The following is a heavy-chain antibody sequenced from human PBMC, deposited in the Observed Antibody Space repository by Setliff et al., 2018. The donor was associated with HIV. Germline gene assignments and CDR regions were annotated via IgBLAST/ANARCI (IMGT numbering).Heavy chain of an antibody. V-gene: IGHV4-34*01. Sequence: SETLSLTCAVYGGSFSGHYWTWIRQPPGKGLEWIGEINHSGNTNYNPSLKSRVIMSVDASKNQFSLRLTSVTAADTALYYCARVIVWNDASDCWGQGTVVTSPQ. CDR1: GGSFSGHY. D-gene: IGHD1-1*01. J-gene: IGHJ4*02. CDR2: INHSGNT. CDR3: ARVIVWNDASDC.